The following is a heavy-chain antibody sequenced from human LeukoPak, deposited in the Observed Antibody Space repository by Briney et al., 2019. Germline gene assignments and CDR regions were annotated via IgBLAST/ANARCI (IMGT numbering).Heavy chain of an antibody. CDR1: GFTFSSYS. V-gene: IGHV3-21*01. J-gene: IGHJ5*02. CDR3: ARGYDFWSGYLDGENWFDP. D-gene: IGHD3-3*01. CDR2: ISSSSSYI. Sequence: GGSLRLSSAASGFTFSSYSMNWVRQAPGKGLEWDSSISSSSSYIYYADSVKGRFTISRDNAKNSLYLQMNSLRAEDTAVYYCARGYDFWSGYLDGENWFDPWGQGTLVTVSS.